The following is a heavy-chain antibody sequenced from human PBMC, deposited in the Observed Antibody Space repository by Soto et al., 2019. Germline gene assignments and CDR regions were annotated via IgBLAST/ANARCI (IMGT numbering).Heavy chain of an antibody. CDR3: ARVPRYCSGGSCYGGYFDY. CDR1: GFTFSSYA. V-gene: IGHV3-23*01. Sequence: EVQLLESGGGLGQPGGSLRLSCAASGFTFSSYAMSWVRQAPGKGLEWVSAISGSGGSTYYADSVKGRFIISRDNSKSSLYVQMNSLRAEDTAVYYCARVPRYCSGGSCYGGYFDYWGQGALVTVSS. D-gene: IGHD2-15*01. J-gene: IGHJ4*02. CDR2: ISGSGGST.